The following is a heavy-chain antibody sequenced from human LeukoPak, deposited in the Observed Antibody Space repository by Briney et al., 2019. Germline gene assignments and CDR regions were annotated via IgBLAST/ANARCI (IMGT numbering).Heavy chain of an antibody. CDR3: ARLYSSSSGLRASDY. CDR1: GFTFSSYE. V-gene: IGHV3-48*03. Sequence: GESLRLSCAASGFTFSSYEMNWVRQAPGKGREWVSYISSSGSTICYADSVKGRCTISRDNAKNSLYLQMNSLRAEDTAVYYCARLYSSSSGLRASDYWGQGTLVTVSS. CDR2: ISSSGSTI. J-gene: IGHJ4*02. D-gene: IGHD6-6*01.